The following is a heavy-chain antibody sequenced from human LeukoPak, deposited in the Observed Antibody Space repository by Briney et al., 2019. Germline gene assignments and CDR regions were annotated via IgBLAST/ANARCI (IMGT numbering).Heavy chain of an antibody. J-gene: IGHJ4*02. CDR1: GFTFSSYA. CDR3: AKHRSGIAASGSNY. V-gene: IGHV3-23*01. D-gene: IGHD6-13*01. Sequence: GGSLRLSCAASGFTFSSYAMSWVRQGPGKGLEWVSVSVISGSGGDSGGSTYYADSVKGRFTISRDDSNNTLYLQMNNLKVEDTAVYYCAKHRSGIAASGSNYWGQGTLVSVSS. CDR2: ISGSGGDSGGST.